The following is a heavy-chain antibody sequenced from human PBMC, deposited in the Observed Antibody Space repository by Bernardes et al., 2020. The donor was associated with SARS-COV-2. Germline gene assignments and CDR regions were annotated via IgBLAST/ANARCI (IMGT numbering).Heavy chain of an antibody. V-gene: IGHV5-10-1*01. CDR2: IDPSDSYT. D-gene: IGHD2-2*01. J-gene: IGHJ4*02. CDR3: ARHNIVVPFDY. Sequence: GEPRKSSGKGSGYSFTRSWINWVGTMPGKGLEWMGRIDPSDSYTNYGPSFQGHVTISVDKSINTAYLQWSNLKASDTAMYYCARHNIVVPFDYWGQGTLVTVSS. CDR1: GYSFTRSW.